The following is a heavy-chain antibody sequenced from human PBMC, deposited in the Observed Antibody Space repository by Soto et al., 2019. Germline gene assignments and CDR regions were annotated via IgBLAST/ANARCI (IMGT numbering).Heavy chain of an antibody. CDR2: ISYDGSNK. CDR3: AKVADVLLWLGYFDY. J-gene: IGHJ4*02. D-gene: IGHD3-10*01. CDR1: GFTFSSYG. V-gene: IGHV3-30*18. Sequence: GGSLRLSCAASGFTFSSYGMHWVRQAPGKGLEWVAVISYDGSNKYYADSVKGRFTISRDNSKNTLYLQMNSLRAEDTAVYYCAKVADVLLWLGYFDYWGQGTLVTVSS.